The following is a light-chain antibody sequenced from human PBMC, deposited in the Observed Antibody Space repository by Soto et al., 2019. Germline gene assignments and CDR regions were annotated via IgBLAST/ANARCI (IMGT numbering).Light chain of an antibody. V-gene: IGLV1-47*01. CDR3: ATWDDSLRGVV. J-gene: IGLJ2*01. CDR1: VSNIGSNH. Sequence: QSVLTQPPSATGTPGQRVIISCSGSVSNIGSNHVSWYQQLPGTAPKVLIDRNNRRPSGVPDRFSASKSGTSASLAISGLRSEDEADYYCATWDDSLRGVVFGGGTKVTVL. CDR2: RNN.